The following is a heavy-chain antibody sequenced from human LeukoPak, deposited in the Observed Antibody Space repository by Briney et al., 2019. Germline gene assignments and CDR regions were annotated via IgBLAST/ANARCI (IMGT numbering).Heavy chain of an antibody. V-gene: IGHV4-61*01. Sequence: SETLSLTCTVSGYSISSGYYWGWIRQPPGKGLEWIGYIHYSGNTNYNPSLKSRVTISADTSKNQFSLKVRSVTAADTAVYYCARAFWGYYFDYWGQGTLVTVSS. D-gene: IGHD3-16*01. CDR3: ARAFWGYYFDY. J-gene: IGHJ4*02. CDR1: GYSISSGYY. CDR2: IHYSGNT.